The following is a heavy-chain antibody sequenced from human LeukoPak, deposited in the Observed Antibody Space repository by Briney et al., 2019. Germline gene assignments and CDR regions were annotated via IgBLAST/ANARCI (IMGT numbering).Heavy chain of an antibody. CDR3: AREDPGGAFDV. CDR2: IGTYNGNP. J-gene: IGHJ3*01. Sequence: ASVKVSCKASGYTFTSYAISWVRQAPGQGLEWMGWIGTYNGNPDYTQNLQGRVTMTTDTSTSTAYVELRSLKSDDTAVYYCAREDPGGAFDVWGRGTLVTVSS. V-gene: IGHV1-18*01. D-gene: IGHD3-16*01. CDR1: GYTFTSYA.